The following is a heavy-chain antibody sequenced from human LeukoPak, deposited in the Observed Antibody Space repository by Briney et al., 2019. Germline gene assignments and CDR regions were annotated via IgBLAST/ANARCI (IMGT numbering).Heavy chain of an antibody. CDR1: GFTVSTNY. V-gene: IGHV3-48*01. D-gene: IGHD3-22*01. Sequence: GGSLRLSCAASGFTVSTNYMSWVRQAPGKGLEWISFITSSSGTIYYADSVKGRFTISRDNAKNSLYLQMNSLRAEDTAVYYCARARYYYDSGGYYYPDFWGQGTLVTVSS. J-gene: IGHJ4*02. CDR3: ARARYYYDSGGYYYPDF. CDR2: ITSSSGTI.